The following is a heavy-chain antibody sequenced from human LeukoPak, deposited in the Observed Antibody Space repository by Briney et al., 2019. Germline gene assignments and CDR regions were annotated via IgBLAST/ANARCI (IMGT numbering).Heavy chain of an antibody. CDR2: ISSSSTI. J-gene: IGHJ4*02. CDR1: GFTFSSYS. CDR3: TKGLWAGVSAARD. V-gene: IGHV3-48*01. Sequence: GGSLRLSCAASGFTFSSYSMNWVRQAPGKGLEWVSYISSSSTIYYADSVTGRFTISRDNSKNTLYLQMNSLRAEDTAVYYCTKGLWAGVSAARDWGQGTLVTVSS. D-gene: IGHD3-10*01.